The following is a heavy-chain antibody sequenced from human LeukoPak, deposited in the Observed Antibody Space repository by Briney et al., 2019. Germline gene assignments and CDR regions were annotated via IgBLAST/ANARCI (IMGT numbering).Heavy chain of an antibody. V-gene: IGHV3-21*01. CDR3: ARCSGGSCYHPDDY. CDR2: ISSGGRYI. J-gene: IGHJ4*02. D-gene: IGHD2-15*01. Sequence: GGSLRLSCAASGFTFSTYSMNWVRQAPGKGLEWVSSISSGGRYIYYADSVKGRFTISRDNAKNSLYLQMNSVRAEDTALYYCARCSGGSCYHPDDYWGQGTLVTVST. CDR1: GFTFSTYS.